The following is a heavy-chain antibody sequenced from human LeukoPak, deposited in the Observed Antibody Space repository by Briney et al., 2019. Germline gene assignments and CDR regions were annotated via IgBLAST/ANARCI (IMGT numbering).Heavy chain of an antibody. CDR2: IHKVGTES. V-gene: IGHV3-7*01. CDR1: GFTFTDYW. Sequence: PGGSLRLSCAASGFTFTDYWMTWVRQVPGKGLEWVANIHKVGTESYYVDSVKGRFAISRDNAKNSLYLQLSSLRVDDTAVYYCARVGTWELQRVFDYWGQGTLVTVSS. D-gene: IGHD1-26*01. CDR3: ARVGTWELQRVFDY. J-gene: IGHJ4*02.